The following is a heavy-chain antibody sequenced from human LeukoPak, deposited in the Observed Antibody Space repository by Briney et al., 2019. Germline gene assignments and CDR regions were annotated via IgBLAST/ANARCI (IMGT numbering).Heavy chain of an antibody. Sequence: LSGGSLRLSCAASGFTFSSYWMTWVRQAPGKGLEWVANIKEDGSEKNYVDSVKGRFTISRDNAKNSLYLQMNSLRAEDTAVYSCARESGGDYHIDHWGQGALVTVSS. J-gene: IGHJ4*02. CDR2: IKEDGSEK. CDR3: ARESGGDYHIDH. V-gene: IGHV3-7*01. CDR1: GFTFSSYW. D-gene: IGHD4-17*01.